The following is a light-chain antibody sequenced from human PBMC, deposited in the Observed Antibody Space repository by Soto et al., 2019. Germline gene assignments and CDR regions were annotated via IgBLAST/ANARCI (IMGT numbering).Light chain of an antibody. V-gene: IGKV1-39*01. Sequence: DIQMTQSPSSLSASVGDRVTITCRASQSISSYLNWYQQKPGTAPKLLIYAAYNLQSGVPSRFSGLGYGTDFTLTISSLQPEDFATYFCQQSYSRPRTFGTGTKVDIX. J-gene: IGKJ1*01. CDR1: QSISSY. CDR2: AAY. CDR3: QQSYSRPRT.